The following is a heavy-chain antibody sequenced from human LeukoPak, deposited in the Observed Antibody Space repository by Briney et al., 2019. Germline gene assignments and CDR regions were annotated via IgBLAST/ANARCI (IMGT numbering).Heavy chain of an antibody. Sequence: GASVKVSCKASGDTFSSYAVSWVRQAPGQGLEWMGGFIPMFGTADYRQKFQDRVSITMDESTTTAYMELSSLTSEDTAVYYCARDHARGDYFDYWGQGTLVTVSS. V-gene: IGHV1-69*05. CDR2: FIPMFGTA. CDR1: GDTFSSYA. CDR3: ARDHARGDYFDY. J-gene: IGHJ4*02. D-gene: IGHD3-10*01.